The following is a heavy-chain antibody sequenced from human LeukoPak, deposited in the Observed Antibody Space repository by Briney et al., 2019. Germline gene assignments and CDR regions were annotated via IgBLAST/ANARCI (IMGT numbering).Heavy chain of an antibody. J-gene: IGHJ4*02. CDR2: INHSGST. CDR3: ASGTYDSSGYYYVRRARFDY. Sequence: TSETLSLTCAVYGGSFSGYYWSWIRQPPGEGLEWIGEINHSGSTNYNPSLKSRVTISVDTSKNQFSLKMSPVTAADTAVYYCASGTYDSSGYYYVRRARFDYWGQGTLVTVSS. V-gene: IGHV4-34*01. D-gene: IGHD3-22*01. CDR1: GGSFSGYY.